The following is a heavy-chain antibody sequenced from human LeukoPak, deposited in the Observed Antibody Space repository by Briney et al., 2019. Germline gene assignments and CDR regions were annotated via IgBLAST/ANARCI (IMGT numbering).Heavy chain of an antibody. J-gene: IGHJ4*02. CDR2: ITSDGGTT. CDR1: GFTFSSYA. CDR3: ARAYYYDGSGYLHYFDL. D-gene: IGHD3-22*01. V-gene: IGHV3-64D*06. Sequence: GGSLRLSCSASGFTFSSYAMHWVRQAPGKGLDYISGITSDGGTTYHADSVKGRFTISRDNSKNTLYLQMSSLRVEDTAVYYCARAYYYDGSGYLHYFDLWGQGTLVTVSS.